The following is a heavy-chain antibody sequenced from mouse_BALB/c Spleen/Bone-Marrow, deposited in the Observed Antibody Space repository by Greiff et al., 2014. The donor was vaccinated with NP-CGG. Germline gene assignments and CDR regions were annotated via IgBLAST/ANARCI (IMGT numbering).Heavy chain of an antibody. V-gene: IGHV1-87*01. Sequence: VQLQQSGAGLARPGASVKLSCKASGYTFTSYWMQWVKQRPGQGLEWIGAIYPGDGDTRYTQKFKGKATLTADKSSSTAYMQLSSLASEDSAVYYCARDERYFDYWGQGTTLTVSS. CDR3: ARDERYFDY. CDR2: IYPGDGDT. CDR1: GYTFTSYW. J-gene: IGHJ2*01.